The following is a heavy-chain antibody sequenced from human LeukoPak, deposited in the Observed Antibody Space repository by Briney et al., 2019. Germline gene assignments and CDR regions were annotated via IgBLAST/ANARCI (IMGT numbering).Heavy chain of an antibody. Sequence: ASVKVSCKASGYTFTGYYMHWVRQAPGQGLEWMGWINPNSGGTNYAQKFQGRVTMTRDTSISTAYMELSRLRSDDTAVYYCARRLYGGNPGAFDVWGQGTMVTVSS. J-gene: IGHJ3*01. CDR2: INPNSGGT. D-gene: IGHD4-23*01. V-gene: IGHV1-2*02. CDR1: GYTFTGYY. CDR3: ARRLYGGNPGAFDV.